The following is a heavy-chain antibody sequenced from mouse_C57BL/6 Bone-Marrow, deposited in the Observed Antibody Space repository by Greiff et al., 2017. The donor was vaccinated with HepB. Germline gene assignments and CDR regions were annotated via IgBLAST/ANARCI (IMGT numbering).Heavy chain of an antibody. Sequence: EVKLVESGGDLVKPGGSLKLSCAASGFTFSSYGMSWVRQTPDKRLEWVATISSGGSYTYYPDSVKGRFTISRDNAKNTLYLQMSSLKSEDTAMYYCARHRDYYGSSYVDFDVWGTGTTVTVSS. V-gene: IGHV5-6*01. CDR3: ARHRDYYGSSYVDFDV. CDR1: GFTFSSYG. J-gene: IGHJ1*03. CDR2: ISSGGSYT. D-gene: IGHD1-1*01.